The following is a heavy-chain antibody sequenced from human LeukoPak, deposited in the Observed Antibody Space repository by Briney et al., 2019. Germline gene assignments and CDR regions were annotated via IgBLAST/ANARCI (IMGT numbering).Heavy chain of an antibody. CDR1: GASFSGYY. J-gene: IGHJ4*02. D-gene: IGHD2-2*01. CDR3: ASSGDIVVVPAATLDY. Sequence: SETLSLTCAVYGASFSGYYWSWIRHPPGKGLEWIGEINHSGSTNYNPSLKSRVTISVDTSKNQFSLKLSSVTAADTAVYYCASSGDIVVVPAATLDYWGQGTLVTISS. V-gene: IGHV4-34*01. CDR2: INHSGST.